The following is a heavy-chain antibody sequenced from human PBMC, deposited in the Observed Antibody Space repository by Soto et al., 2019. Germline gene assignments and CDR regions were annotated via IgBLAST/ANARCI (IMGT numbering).Heavy chain of an antibody. J-gene: IGHJ4*02. V-gene: IGHV3-30-3*01. CDR2: ISYDGSNK. D-gene: IGHD6-19*01. CDR3: ARAPRIAVAGTGGCFDY. Sequence: GGSLRLSCAASGFTFSSYAMHWVRQAPGKGLEWVAVISYDGSNKYYADSVKGRFTISRDNSKNTLYLQMNSLRAEDTAVYYCARAPRIAVAGTGGCFDYWGQGTLVTVSS. CDR1: GFTFSSYA.